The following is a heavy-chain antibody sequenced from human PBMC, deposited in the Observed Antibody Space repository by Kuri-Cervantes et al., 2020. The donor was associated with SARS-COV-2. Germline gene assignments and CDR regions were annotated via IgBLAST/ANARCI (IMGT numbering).Heavy chain of an antibody. CDR3: ARGAVLYQLLSPLGFDY. CDR1: EITFNDYY. D-gene: IGHD2-2*01. J-gene: IGHJ4*02. CDR2: ISGSGTTI. V-gene: IGHV3-11*04. Sequence: GESLKISCAASEITFNDYYMNWIRQAPGKGLEWVACISGSGTTIYYADSVKGRFTISRDNSKNTLYLQMNSLRAEDTAVYYCARGAVLYQLLSPLGFDYWGQGTLVTVSS.